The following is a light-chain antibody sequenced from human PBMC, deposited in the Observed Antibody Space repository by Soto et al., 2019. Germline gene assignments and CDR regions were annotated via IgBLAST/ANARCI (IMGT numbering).Light chain of an antibody. V-gene: IGKV3-20*01. CDR2: GAS. Sequence: IVLTQSPGTLSLSPGERGALSCRASQSVSSNYVAWYQQKPGQAPRLLISGASNRATGTPDRFSGGGSGTDFTLTISRLEPEDFAVYYCQQFGSSGFTFGPGNKVDIK. CDR1: QSVSSNY. CDR3: QQFGSSGFT. J-gene: IGKJ3*01.